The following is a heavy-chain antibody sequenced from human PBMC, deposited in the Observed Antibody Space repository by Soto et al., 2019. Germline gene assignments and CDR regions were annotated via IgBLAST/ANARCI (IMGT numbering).Heavy chain of an antibody. V-gene: IGHV3-49*04. Sequence: GGSLRLSCTTSGFTFGDYALSWVRQAPGKGLEWVGFIRRNAYGGTTDYAASVKGRFTISRDDSKSIAYLQMNRLRTEDTALYYCTRASSLDFDFWGQRTLVTVSS. CDR3: TRASSLDFDF. J-gene: IGHJ4*02. CDR1: GFTFGDYA. CDR2: IRRNAYGGTT. D-gene: IGHD3-16*01.